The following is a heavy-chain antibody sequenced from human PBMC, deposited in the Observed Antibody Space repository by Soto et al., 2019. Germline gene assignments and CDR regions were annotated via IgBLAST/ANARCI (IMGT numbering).Heavy chain of an antibody. CDR1: GYSLTRYW. Sequence: GDSLNISFKGSGYSLTRYWISWVRQMPGKGLEWMGRIDPSDSYTNYSPSFQGHVTISADKSISTAYLQWSSLKASDTAMYYCARHGARITGTPPGFDPWGQGTLVTVSS. V-gene: IGHV5-10-1*01. J-gene: IGHJ5*02. CDR2: IDPSDSYT. D-gene: IGHD1-20*01. CDR3: ARHGARITGTPPGFDP.